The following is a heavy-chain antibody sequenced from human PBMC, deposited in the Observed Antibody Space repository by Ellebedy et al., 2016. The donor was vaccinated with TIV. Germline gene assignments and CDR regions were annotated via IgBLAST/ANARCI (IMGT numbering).Heavy chain of an antibody. Sequence: GGSLRLSCAASGFTFSSYAMHWVRQAPGKGLEWVAVISYDGGNKYYADSVKGRFTISRDNSKNTLYLQMSSLTDEDTARYYCTRDPGGAPDLTLGNWGRGVLVTVSS. CDR1: GFTFSSYA. CDR2: ISYDGGNK. J-gene: IGHJ4*02. V-gene: IGHV3-30*07. D-gene: IGHD3-16*01. CDR3: TRDPGGAPDLTLGN.